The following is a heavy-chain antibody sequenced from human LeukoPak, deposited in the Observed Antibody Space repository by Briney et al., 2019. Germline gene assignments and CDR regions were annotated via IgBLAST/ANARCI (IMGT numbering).Heavy chain of an antibody. CDR1: GFTFSSYE. CDR2: ISSSDNTM. Sequence: GGSLRLSCIASGFTFSSYEMNWVRQAPGKGLEWVSYISSSDNTMYYADSVKGRFTISRDNAKNSLYLQMNSLRAEDTAVYYCARGLISQFYYGSGSYAVRDDYYYYMDVWGKGTTVTISS. D-gene: IGHD3-10*01. J-gene: IGHJ6*03. CDR3: ARGLISQFYYGSGSYAVRDDYYYYMDV. V-gene: IGHV3-48*03.